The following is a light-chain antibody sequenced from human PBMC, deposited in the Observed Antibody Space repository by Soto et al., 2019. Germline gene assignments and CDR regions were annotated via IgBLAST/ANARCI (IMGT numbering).Light chain of an antibody. CDR2: DTS. Sequence: DIQMTQSPSSLSASLGDRVTITCKASQDINNYLNWYQQKPGKAPKLLIYDTSNLEAGVPSRFSGSGSGTDFTFTISSLQPEDFATYYCQQYDNLPLAFGGGTKVEIK. V-gene: IGKV1-33*01. CDR1: QDINNY. CDR3: QQYDNLPLA. J-gene: IGKJ4*01.